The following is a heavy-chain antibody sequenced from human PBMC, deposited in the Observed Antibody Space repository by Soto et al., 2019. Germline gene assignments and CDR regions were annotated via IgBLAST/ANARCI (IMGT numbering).Heavy chain of an antibody. CDR1: GFTFSSYA. J-gene: IGHJ6*02. Sequence: PGGSLRLSCSASGFTFSSYAMHWVRQAPGKGLEYVSAISSNGGSTYYADSVKGRFTISRDNSKNTLYLQMSSLRAEDTAVYYCVKGTGDYAYYYYGMDVWGQGTTVTVSS. CDR2: ISSNGGST. V-gene: IGHV3-64D*08. CDR3: VKGTGDYAYYYYGMDV. D-gene: IGHD4-17*01.